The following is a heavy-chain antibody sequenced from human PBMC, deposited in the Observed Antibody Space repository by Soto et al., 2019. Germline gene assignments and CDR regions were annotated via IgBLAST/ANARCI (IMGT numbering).Heavy chain of an antibody. CDR2: ISYDGSNK. CDR1: GFTFSSYA. J-gene: IGHJ4*02. V-gene: IGHV3-30-3*01. D-gene: IGHD6-19*01. CDR3: AREEGRDSSGSYDY. Sequence: PGRSLRLSCAASGFTFSSYAMHWVRQAPGKGLEWVAVISYDGSNKYYADSVKGRFTISRDNSKNTLYLQMNSLRAEDTAVYYCAREEGRDSSGSYDYWGQGTLVTVSS.